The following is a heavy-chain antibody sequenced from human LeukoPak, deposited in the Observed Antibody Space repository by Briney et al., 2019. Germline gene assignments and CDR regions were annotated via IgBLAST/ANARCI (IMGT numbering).Heavy chain of an antibody. V-gene: IGHV4-59*08. Sequence: PSETLSLTCTVSGGSISSYYWSWVRQPPGKGLEWIGYIYYSGSTNYNPSLKSRVTISVDTSKNQFSLKLSSVTAADTAVYYCARAGLIRYFDWWGQGTLVTVSS. J-gene: IGHJ4*02. CDR3: ARAGLIRYFDW. D-gene: IGHD3-9*01. CDR2: IYYSGST. CDR1: GGSISSYY.